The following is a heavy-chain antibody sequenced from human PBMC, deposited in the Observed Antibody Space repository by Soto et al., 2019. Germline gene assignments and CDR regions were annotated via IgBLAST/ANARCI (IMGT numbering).Heavy chain of an antibody. Sequence: EVQLVESGGGLVQPGGSLRLSCAASGFSFSNYDIHWVRQATGKGLEWVSGIGTAGDTYYAGSVKGRFTISRENAKNSVDVQINSLRAGDTAVYYCARGALRFDPWGQGTPVAVSS. CDR1: GFSFSNYD. CDR3: ARGALRFDP. D-gene: IGHD1-26*01. CDR2: IGTAGDT. V-gene: IGHV3-13*04. J-gene: IGHJ5*02.